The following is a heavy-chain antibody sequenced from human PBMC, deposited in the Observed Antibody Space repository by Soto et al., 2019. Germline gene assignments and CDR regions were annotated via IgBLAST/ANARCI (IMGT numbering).Heavy chain of an antibody. J-gene: IGHJ4*02. D-gene: IGHD5-12*01. V-gene: IGHV1-2*02. CDR2: INAHSGGT. CDR3: ARDSSEMATNFFFDY. Sequence: ASVKVSCKASGFSFTGYYIHWLRQAPGQGLEWMGWINAHSGGTDYAQKFQGRFTMARDLSTDVFYMILSDLRSDDTAVYYCARDSSEMATNFFFDYWGQGTPVTVSS. CDR1: GFSFTGYY.